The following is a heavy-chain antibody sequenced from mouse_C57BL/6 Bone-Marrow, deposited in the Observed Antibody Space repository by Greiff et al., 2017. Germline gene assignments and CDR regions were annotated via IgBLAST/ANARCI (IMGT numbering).Heavy chain of an antibody. CDR3: AREGYGSSYWYFDV. V-gene: IGHV1-55*01. D-gene: IGHD1-1*01. J-gene: IGHJ1*03. CDR2: IYPGSGST. CDR1: GYTFTSYW. Sequence: QVQLQQPGAELVKPGASVKMSCKASGYTFTSYWITWVKQRPGQGLEWIGDIYPGSGSTNYNEKFKSKATLPVDTSSSTAYMQLSSLTSEDSAFYYCAREGYGSSYWYFDVWGTGTTVTVSS.